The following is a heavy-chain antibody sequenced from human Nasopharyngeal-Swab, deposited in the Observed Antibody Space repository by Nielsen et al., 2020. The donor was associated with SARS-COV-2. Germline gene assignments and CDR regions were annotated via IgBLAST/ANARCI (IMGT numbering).Heavy chain of an antibody. V-gene: IGHV1-46*01. J-gene: IGHJ4*02. D-gene: IGHD2-2*01. Sequence: GESLKISCAASGFTFSSFGMHWVRQAPGQGLEWVGMISPSDGATNYPQKFQGRVTMTRDTSTSTVYMELSSLTSEDTAVYYCAREPPARLYFDYWGQGILVTVSS. CDR3: AREPPARLYFDY. CDR2: ISPSDGAT. CDR1: GFTFSSFG.